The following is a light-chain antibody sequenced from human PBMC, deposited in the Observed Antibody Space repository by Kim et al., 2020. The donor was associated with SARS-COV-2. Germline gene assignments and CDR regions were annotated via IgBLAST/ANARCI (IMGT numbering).Light chain of an antibody. Sequence: SLAPGESATRSCKASQRTATYLAWYQHRPGQAPRLLIHDVSTRASGVPDRFSGRGSGTEFTLTISRVEAEDFAVYYCQQYNISPWTFGPGTKLEI. CDR3: QQYNISPWT. CDR1: QRTATY. J-gene: IGKJ1*01. CDR2: DVS. V-gene: IGKV3D-20*02.